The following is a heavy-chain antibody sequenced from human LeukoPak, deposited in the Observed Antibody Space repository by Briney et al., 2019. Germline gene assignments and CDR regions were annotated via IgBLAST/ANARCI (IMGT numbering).Heavy chain of an antibody. D-gene: IGHD3-10*01. Sequence: SETLSLTCTVSGGSISSYYWSRIRQPPGKGLEWIGYIYYSGSTNYNPSLKSRVTISVDTSKNQFSLKLSSVTAADTAVYYCARHVKWFGEIDYWGQGTLVTVSS. CDR2: IYYSGST. J-gene: IGHJ4*02. CDR1: GGSISSYY. V-gene: IGHV4-59*08. CDR3: ARHVKWFGEIDY.